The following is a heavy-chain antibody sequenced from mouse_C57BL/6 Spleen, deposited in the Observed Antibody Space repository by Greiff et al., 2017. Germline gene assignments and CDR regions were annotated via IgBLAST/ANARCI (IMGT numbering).Heavy chain of an antibody. CDR1: GYTFTSYW. CDR2: IDPSDSYT. Sequence: QVQLQQPGAELVKPGASVKLSCKASGYTFTSYWMQWVKQRPGQGLEWIGEIDPSDSYTNYNQQFKGKATLTVDTSSSTAYMQLSSLTSEDSAVYYCARGGSNPYFDYWGQGTTLTVSS. V-gene: IGHV1-50*01. CDR3: ARGGSNPYFDY. J-gene: IGHJ2*01. D-gene: IGHD2-5*01.